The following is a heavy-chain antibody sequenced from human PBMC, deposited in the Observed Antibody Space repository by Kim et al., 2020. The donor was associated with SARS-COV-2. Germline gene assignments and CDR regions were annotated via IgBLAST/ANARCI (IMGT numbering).Heavy chain of an antibody. J-gene: IGHJ6*02. D-gene: IGHD2-15*01. CDR2: INTITGNP. CDR1: GYTFTSYA. Sequence: ASVKVSCKASGYTFTSYAMNWVRQAPGQGLEWMGWINTITGNPTYAQGFTGRFVFSLDTSVSTAYLQISSLKAEDTAVYYCARTGVVAANRDYYYGMDVWGQGTTVTVS. V-gene: IGHV7-4-1*02. CDR3: ARTGVVAANRDYYYGMDV.